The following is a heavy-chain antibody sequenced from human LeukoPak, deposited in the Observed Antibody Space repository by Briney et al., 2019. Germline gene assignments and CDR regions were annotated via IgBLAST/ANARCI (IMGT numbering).Heavy chain of an antibody. CDR3: ARDPGTQGSVTAPYYFDY. J-gene: IGHJ4*02. CDR2: ISAYNGNT. D-gene: IGHD2-21*02. V-gene: IGHV1-18*01. CDR1: GYTFTSYG. Sequence: ASVKVSCKASGYTFTSYGISWVRQAPGQGPEWMGWISAYNGNTNYAQKLQGRVTMTTDTSTSTAYMELRSLRSDDTAVYYCARDPGTQGSVTAPYYFDYWGQGTLVTVSS.